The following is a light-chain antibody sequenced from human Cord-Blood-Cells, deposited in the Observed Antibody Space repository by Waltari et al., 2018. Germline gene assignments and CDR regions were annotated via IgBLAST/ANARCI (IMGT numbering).Light chain of an antibody. J-gene: IGKJ2*01. Sequence: EIVLTQSPATLSVSPGERATLSCRASQSVSSNLASYQQKPGQAPRLLIYGASTRATGIPARFSGSGSGTEFTLTISSLQSEDFAVYYCQQYNNWLLYTFGQGTKLEIK. CDR1: QSVSSN. CDR2: GAS. V-gene: IGKV3-15*01. CDR3: QQYNNWLLYT.